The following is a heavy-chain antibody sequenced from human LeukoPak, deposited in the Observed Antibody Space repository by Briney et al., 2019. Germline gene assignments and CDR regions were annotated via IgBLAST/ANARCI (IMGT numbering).Heavy chain of an antibody. CDR1: GFTFSNYG. CDR3: AKESTGSSPDY. CDR2: ITGSGDDA. V-gene: IGHV3-23*01. Sequence: GGSLRLSCAASGFTFSNYGMSWPRQAPGKGLEWVSAITGSGDDAYYADSVHGRFTMSRDNSKSTLYLRMNSLRVEDTALYYCAKESTGSSPDYWGQGTLVTVSS. J-gene: IGHJ4*02. D-gene: IGHD1-26*01.